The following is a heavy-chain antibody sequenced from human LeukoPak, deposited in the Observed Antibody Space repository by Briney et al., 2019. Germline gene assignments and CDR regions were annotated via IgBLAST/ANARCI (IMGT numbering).Heavy chain of an antibody. D-gene: IGHD6-13*01. CDR1: GYTFTSYA. Sequence: ASVKVSCKASGYTFTSYAMNWVRQAPGQGLEWMGWINTNTGNPTYAQGFTGRFVFSLDTSVSTAYLQISSLKAEDTAVYYCARVIAAASTVWFDPWGQGTLVTVSS. V-gene: IGHV7-4-1*02. CDR3: ARVIAAASTVWFDP. CDR2: INTNTGNP. J-gene: IGHJ5*02.